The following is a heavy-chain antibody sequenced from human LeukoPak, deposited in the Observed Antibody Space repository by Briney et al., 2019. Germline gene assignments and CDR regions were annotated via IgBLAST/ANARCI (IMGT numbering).Heavy chain of an antibody. V-gene: IGHV1-8*01. Sequence: ASVKVSCKASGYTFTSYDINWVRQATGQGLEWMGWMNPNSGNTGYAQKFQGRVTMTRNTSISTAYMELSSLRPEDTAVYYCARVSYYYDSSGYYNWFDPWGQGTLVTVSS. CDR1: GYTFTSYD. CDR3: ARVSYYYDSSGYYNWFDP. CDR2: MNPNSGNT. J-gene: IGHJ5*02. D-gene: IGHD3-22*01.